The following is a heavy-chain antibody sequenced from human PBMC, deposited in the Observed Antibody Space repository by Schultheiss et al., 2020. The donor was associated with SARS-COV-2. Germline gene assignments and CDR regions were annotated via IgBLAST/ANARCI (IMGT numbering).Heavy chain of an antibody. Sequence: SQTLSLTCTVSGGSISSGYYWGWIRQPPGKGLEWIGSIYHSGSTNYNPSLKSRVTISVDKSKNQFSLKLSSVTAADTAVYYCATGVAATYYFDYWGQGTLVTVSS. D-gene: IGHD1-26*01. CDR2: IYHSGST. CDR1: GGSISSGYY. V-gene: IGHV4-38-2*02. CDR3: ATGVAATYYFDY. J-gene: IGHJ4*02.